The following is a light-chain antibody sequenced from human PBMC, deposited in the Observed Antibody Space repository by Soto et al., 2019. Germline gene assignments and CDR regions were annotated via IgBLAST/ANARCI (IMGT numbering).Light chain of an antibody. V-gene: IGLV4-69*01. CDR2: VNSDGSL. Sequence: QAVLTQSPSASASLGASVKLTCTLSSGHSSYSIAWHQQQPETGPRFLVKVNSDGSLIKGDGIPDRFSGSSSAAERYLTISSLQSEDEADYYCQTWDTDIGVFGTGTKLTVL. CDR3: QTWDTDIGV. J-gene: IGLJ1*01. CDR1: SGHSSYS.